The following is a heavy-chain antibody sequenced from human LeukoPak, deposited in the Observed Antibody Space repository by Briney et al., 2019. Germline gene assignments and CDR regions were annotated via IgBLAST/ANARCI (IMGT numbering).Heavy chain of an antibody. D-gene: IGHD1-26*01. CDR2: IYHSGST. J-gene: IGHJ4*02. V-gene: IGHV4-4*02. CDR3: ARDRATRASIVGASKGFDC. CDR1: GGSISSSNW. Sequence: SETLSLTCAVSGGSISSSNWWSWVRQPPGKGLEWVGEIYHSGSTNYNPSLKSRVTISVDTSKNQFSLKLSSVTAADTAVYYCARDRATRASIVGASKGFDCWGQGTLVTVSS.